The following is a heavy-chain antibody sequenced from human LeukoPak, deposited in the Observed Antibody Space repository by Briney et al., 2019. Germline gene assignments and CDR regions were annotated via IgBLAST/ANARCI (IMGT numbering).Heavy chain of an antibody. D-gene: IGHD3-22*01. CDR1: GGSISSSNW. CDR3: ARDYYDSSGYRFDY. Sequence: SSETLSLTSAVSGGSISSSNWWSWVRQPPGKGLEWIGEIYHSGSTNYNPSLKSRVTISVDTSKNQFSLKLSSVTAADTAVYYCARDYYDSSGYRFDYWGQGTLVTVSS. J-gene: IGHJ4*02. CDR2: IYHSGST. V-gene: IGHV4-4*02.